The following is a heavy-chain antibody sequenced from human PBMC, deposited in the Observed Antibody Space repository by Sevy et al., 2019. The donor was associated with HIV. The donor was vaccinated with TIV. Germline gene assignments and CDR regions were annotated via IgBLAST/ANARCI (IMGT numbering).Heavy chain of an antibody. J-gene: IGHJ6*02. CDR3: AKGDRSFYGIDV. D-gene: IGHD2-15*01. CDR1: GFTFGTYV. V-gene: IGHV3-23*01. CDR2: ISGSGGST. Sequence: GGSLRLSCAASGFTFGTYVMNWVRQAPGKGLEWVSGISGSGGSTYYADSVKGRITISRDNSKKTVYLQMNSPRAEDTAVYYCAKGDRSFYGIDVWGQGTTVTVSS.